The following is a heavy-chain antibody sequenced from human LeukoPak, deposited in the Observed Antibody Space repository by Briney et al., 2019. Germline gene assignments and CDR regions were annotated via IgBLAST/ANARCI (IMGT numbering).Heavy chain of an antibody. Sequence: ASVKVSCKASGYTFTGYYMHWVRQAPGQGLEWMGWINPNGGGTNYAQKFQGRVTMTRDTSISTAYMELSRLRSDDTAVYYCARDGHYGSGSYYDRYYYMDVWGKGTTVTVSS. V-gene: IGHV1-2*02. CDR3: ARDGHYGSGSYYDRYYYMDV. J-gene: IGHJ6*03. CDR2: INPNGGGT. D-gene: IGHD3-10*01. CDR1: GYTFTGYY.